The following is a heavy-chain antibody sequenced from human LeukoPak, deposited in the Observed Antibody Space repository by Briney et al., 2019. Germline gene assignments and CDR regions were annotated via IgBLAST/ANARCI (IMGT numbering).Heavy chain of an antibody. Sequence: GGSLRLSCAASGFTFSSYGMHWVRQAPGKGLEWVAFIRYDGSNKYYADSVKGRFTISRDNSKNTLYLQMNSLRAEDTAVYYCAKDRSYGDYLGRGFDYWGQGTLVTVSS. CDR1: GFTFSSYG. CDR2: IRYDGSNK. V-gene: IGHV3-30*02. J-gene: IGHJ4*02. D-gene: IGHD4-17*01. CDR3: AKDRSYGDYLGRGFDY.